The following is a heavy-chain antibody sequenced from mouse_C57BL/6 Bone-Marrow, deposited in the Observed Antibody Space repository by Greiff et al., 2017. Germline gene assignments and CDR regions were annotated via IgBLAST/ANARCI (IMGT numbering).Heavy chain of an antibody. CDR1: GYAFTNYL. Sequence: VQLQQSGAKLVRPGTSVKVSCKASGYAFTNYLIEWVKQRPGQGLEWIGVINPGSGGTNYNEKFKGKATLTADKSSSTAYMQLSSLTSEDSAVYFCARTPYSNYVFDYWGQGTTLTVSS. CDR3: ARTPYSNYVFDY. V-gene: IGHV1-54*01. CDR2: INPGSGGT. J-gene: IGHJ2*01. D-gene: IGHD2-5*01.